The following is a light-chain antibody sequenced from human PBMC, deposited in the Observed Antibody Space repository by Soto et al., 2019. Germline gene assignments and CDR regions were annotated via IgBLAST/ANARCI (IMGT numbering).Light chain of an antibody. J-gene: IGKJ1*01. CDR3: QQYGGSPRT. Sequence: EIVLTQSPGTLSLSPGERATLSCRASQSVSSSSLAWYQQKRGQAPRLLIHDASSRATGIPDRFSGSGSGTDFTLTISRLXXXXXXXXYCQQYGGSPRTFGQGTKVXXK. CDR2: DAS. V-gene: IGKV3-20*01. CDR1: QSVSSSS.